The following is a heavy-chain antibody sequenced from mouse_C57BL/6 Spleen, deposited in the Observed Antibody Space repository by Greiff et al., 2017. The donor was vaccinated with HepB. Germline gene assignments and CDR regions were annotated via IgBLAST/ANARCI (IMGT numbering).Heavy chain of an antibody. D-gene: IGHD2-1*01. Sequence: VQLQQSGPELVKPGASVKISCKASGYTFTDYYMNWVKQSHGKSLEWIGDINPNNGGTSYNQKFKGKATLTVDKSSSTAYMELRSLTSEDSAVYYCASYGNYGAYWGQGTLVTVSA. CDR2: INPNNGGT. J-gene: IGHJ3*01. V-gene: IGHV1-26*01. CDR3: ASYGNYGAY. CDR1: GYTFTDYY.